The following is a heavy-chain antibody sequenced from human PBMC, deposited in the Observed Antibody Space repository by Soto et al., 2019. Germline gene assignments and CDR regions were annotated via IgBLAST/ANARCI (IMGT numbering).Heavy chain of an antibody. CDR3: AKKVNSGSGSQYFDY. D-gene: IGHD3-10*01. V-gene: IGHV3-23*01. CDR2: FRSSGDDGTT. J-gene: IGHJ4*02. Sequence: EVQLLESGGGLVQPGGSLRLSCAASGFTFSSYSMSWVRQAPGKGLEWVSGFRSSGDDGTTYYPGSVKGRFTISRDNSKTTLCLQMNSLRAEDTAIYYCAKKVNSGSGSQYFDYWGQGNLVTVSS. CDR1: GFTFSSYS.